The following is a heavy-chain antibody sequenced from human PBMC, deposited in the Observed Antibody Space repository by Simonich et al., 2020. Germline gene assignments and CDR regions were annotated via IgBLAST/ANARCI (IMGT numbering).Heavy chain of an antibody. V-gene: IGHV4-38-2*01. D-gene: IGHD6-13*01. CDR2: IYHSRGT. CDR1: GYSISSGYY. Sequence: QVQLQESGPGLVKPSETLSLTCAVSGYSISSGYYWGWIRQPPGKGLEWIGSIYHSRGTSDNPSLKRRVTISVDTSKNQFSLKLSSVTAADTAVYYCARVGYSNYYYYGMDVWGQGTTVTVSS. J-gene: IGHJ6*02. CDR3: ARVGYSNYYYYGMDV.